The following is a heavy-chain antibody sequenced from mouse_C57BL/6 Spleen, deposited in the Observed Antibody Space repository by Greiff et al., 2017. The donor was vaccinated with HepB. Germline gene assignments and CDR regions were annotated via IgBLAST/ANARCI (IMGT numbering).Heavy chain of an antibody. CDR1: GYSITSGYY. V-gene: IGHV3-6*01. CDR3: ARDGEGAMDY. CDR2: ISYDGSN. J-gene: IGHJ4*01. Sequence: EVKLMESGPGLVKPSQSLSLTCSVTGYSITSGYYWNWIRQFPGNKLEWMGYISYDGSNNYNPSLKNRISITRDTSKNQFFLKLNSVTTEDTATYYCARDGEGAMDYWGQGTSVTVSS.